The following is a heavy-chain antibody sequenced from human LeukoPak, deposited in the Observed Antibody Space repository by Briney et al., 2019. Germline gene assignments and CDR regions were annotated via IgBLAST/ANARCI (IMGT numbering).Heavy chain of an antibody. CDR2: IIPIFGTA. D-gene: IGHD5-18*01. CDR1: GGTFSGYA. J-gene: IGHJ4*02. V-gene: IGHV1-69*13. Sequence: SVKVSCKASGGTFSGYAISWVRQAPGQGLEWMGGIIPIFGTANYAQKFQGRVTITADESTSTAYMELSSLRSEDTAVYYCARVAWDTAMVLYYFDYWGQGTLVTVSS. CDR3: ARVAWDTAMVLYYFDY.